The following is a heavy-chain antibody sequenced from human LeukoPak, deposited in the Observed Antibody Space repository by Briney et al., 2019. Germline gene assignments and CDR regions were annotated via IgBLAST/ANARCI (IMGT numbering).Heavy chain of an antibody. CDR1: GFTFSNAW. CDR3: ARSAAGGRRDIDY. D-gene: IGHD5-24*01. J-gene: IGHJ4*02. CDR2: IYYSGST. Sequence: GSLRLSCAASGFTFSNAWMSWVRQAPGKGLEWIGSIYYSGSTYYNPSLKSRVTISVDTSKNQFSLKLTSVTAADTAVYYCARSAAGGRRDIDYWGQGTLVTVSS. V-gene: IGHV4-38-2*01.